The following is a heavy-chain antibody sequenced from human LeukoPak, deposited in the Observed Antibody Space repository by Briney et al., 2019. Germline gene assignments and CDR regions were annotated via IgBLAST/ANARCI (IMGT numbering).Heavy chain of an antibody. Sequence: PGGSLRLSCAASGFTFSSYAMSWVRQAPGKGLEWVSAISGSGGSTYYADSVKGRFTISRDNSKNTLYLQMNSLRAEDTAVYYCAKDPRELFRIVVVPAAIGFDYWGQGTLVTVSS. CDR1: GFTFSSYA. CDR2: ISGSGGST. CDR3: AKDPRELFRIVVVPAAIGFDY. J-gene: IGHJ4*02. V-gene: IGHV3-23*01. D-gene: IGHD2-2*01.